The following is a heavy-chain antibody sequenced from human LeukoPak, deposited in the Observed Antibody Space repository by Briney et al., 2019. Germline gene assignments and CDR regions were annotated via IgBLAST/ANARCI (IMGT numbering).Heavy chain of an antibody. CDR1: GGTFSSYA. Sequence: ASVKVSCKASGGTFSSYAISWVRQAPGQGLGWMGGIIPIFGTANYAQKFQGRVTITADESTSTAYMELSSLRSEDTAVYYCARGAVAYYYYGMDVWGQGTTVTVSS. J-gene: IGHJ6*02. V-gene: IGHV1-69*13. D-gene: IGHD4-23*01. CDR3: ARGAVAYYYYGMDV. CDR2: IIPIFGTA.